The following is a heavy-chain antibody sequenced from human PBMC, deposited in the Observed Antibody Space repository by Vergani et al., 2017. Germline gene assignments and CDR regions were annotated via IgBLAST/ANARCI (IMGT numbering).Heavy chain of an antibody. CDR1: GFTFDDYA. CDR3: ARTYSSSWYFDY. D-gene: IGHD6-13*01. CDR2: ISWNSGST. J-gene: IGHJ4*02. V-gene: IGHV3-9*01. Sequence: EVQLVESGGGLVQPGRSLRLSCAASGFTFDDYAMHWVRQAPGKGLEWVSGISWNSGSTGYADSVKGRFTISRDNAKNSLYLQMNSLRAEDTAVYYCARTYSSSWYFDYWGQGTLVTVSS.